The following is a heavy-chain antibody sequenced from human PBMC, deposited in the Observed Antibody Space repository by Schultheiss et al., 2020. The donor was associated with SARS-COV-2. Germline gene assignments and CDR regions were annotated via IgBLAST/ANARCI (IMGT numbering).Heavy chain of an antibody. CDR3: AKPKWELTAGSD. Sequence: ASVKVSCKASGGTFSSYAISWVRQAPGQGLEWMGWINPNSGGTNYAQKFQGRVTMTRDTSISTAYMELSRLRSDDTAVYYCAKPKWELTAGSDWGQGTLVTVSS. CDR1: GGTFSSYA. CDR2: INPNSGGT. J-gene: IGHJ4*02. V-gene: IGHV1-2*02. D-gene: IGHD1-26*01.